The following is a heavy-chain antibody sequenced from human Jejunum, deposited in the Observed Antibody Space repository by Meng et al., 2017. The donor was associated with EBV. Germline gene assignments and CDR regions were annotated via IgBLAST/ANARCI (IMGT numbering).Heavy chain of an antibody. CDR1: GFTFSYSA. D-gene: IGHD6-19*01. Sequence: QWEVVESVGAVVQPGRSLRLSCVGSGFTFSYSAMHWVRQVPGKGLEWLADVSSAGSDTYYADSVKGRFTFSRDDSKNTLYLQMDSPRPEDTAVYYCARGRYSSGGSPYFDHWGQGSLVTVSS. J-gene: IGHJ4*02. CDR2: VSSAGSDT. CDR3: ARGRYSSGGSPYFDH. V-gene: IGHV3-30*04.